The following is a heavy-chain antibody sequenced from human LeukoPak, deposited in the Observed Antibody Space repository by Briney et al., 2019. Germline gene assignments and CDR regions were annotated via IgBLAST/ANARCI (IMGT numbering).Heavy chain of an antibody. Sequence: PSETLSLTCAAHGGSFSGYYWSWIRQPPGKGLEWIGEINHSGSTNYNPSLKSRVTISVDTSKNQFSLKPSSVTAADTAVYYCARGRRVVVPAASGVWFDPWGQGTLVTVSS. J-gene: IGHJ5*02. CDR3: ARGRRVVVPAASGVWFDP. V-gene: IGHV4-34*01. CDR1: GGSFSGYY. D-gene: IGHD2-2*01. CDR2: INHSGST.